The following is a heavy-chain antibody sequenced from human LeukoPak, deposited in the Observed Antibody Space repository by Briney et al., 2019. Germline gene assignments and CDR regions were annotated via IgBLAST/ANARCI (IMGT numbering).Heavy chain of an antibody. CDR3: TTQLAGCYFDY. V-gene: IGHV3-15*01. CDR1: GFTFSNAW. J-gene: IGHJ4*02. Sequence: GGSLRLSCAASGFTFSNAWMNWVRQAPGKGLEWVGRIKRKTDGGTTDYAAPVKGRFTISRDDSKNTVYLQMNSLKTEDTAVYFCTTQLAGCYFDYWGQGTLVSVSS. CDR2: IKRKTDGGTT. D-gene: IGHD6-13*01.